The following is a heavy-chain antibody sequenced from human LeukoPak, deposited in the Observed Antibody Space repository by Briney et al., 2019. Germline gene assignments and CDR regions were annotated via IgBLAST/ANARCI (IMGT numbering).Heavy chain of an antibody. Sequence: ASVKVSCKASGYTLTSYGISWVRQAPGQGLEWMGWISAYNGNTNYAQKLQGRVTMTADTSTSTAYMELRSLRSDDTAVYYCARSCTMVRGVIGWSDWFDPWGQGTLVTVSS. J-gene: IGHJ5*02. CDR2: ISAYNGNT. V-gene: IGHV1-18*01. D-gene: IGHD3-10*01. CDR3: ARSCTMVRGVIGWSDWFDP. CDR1: GYTLTSYG.